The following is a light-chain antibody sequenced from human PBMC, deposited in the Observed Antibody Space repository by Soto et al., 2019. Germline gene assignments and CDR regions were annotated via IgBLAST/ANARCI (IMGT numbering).Light chain of an antibody. CDR2: GAS. Sequence: EIVITQSPATLSVSPGERATLSCRASQNVGSNLAWYQQKPGQAPRLLIYGASTRATGIPARFSGSGSGTEFTLTISSLQSEDFAIYFCQQYNNWPPDRTFGQGTKVEIK. J-gene: IGKJ1*01. V-gene: IGKV3-15*01. CDR3: QQYNNWPPDRT. CDR1: QNVGSN.